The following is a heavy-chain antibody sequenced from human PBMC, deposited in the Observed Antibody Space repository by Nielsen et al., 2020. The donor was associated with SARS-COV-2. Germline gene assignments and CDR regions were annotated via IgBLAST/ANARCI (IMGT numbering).Heavy chain of an antibody. V-gene: IGHV3-30*18. J-gene: IGHJ4*02. D-gene: IGHD3-10*01. CDR3: AKDQSGSAVDY. Sequence: GGSLRLSCAASGFTFSSYGMHWVRQAPGKGLEWVAVISYDGSNKYYADSVKGRFTISRDNSKNTLYLQMNSLRAEDTAVYYCAKDQSGSAVDYWGQGTLVTVSS. CDR1: GFTFSSYG. CDR2: ISYDGSNK.